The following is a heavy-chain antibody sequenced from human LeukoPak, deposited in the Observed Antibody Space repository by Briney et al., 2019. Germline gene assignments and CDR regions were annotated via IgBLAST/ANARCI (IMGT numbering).Heavy chain of an antibody. V-gene: IGHV4-38-2*02. Sequence: SETLSLTCTVSGYSINSGYYWGWIRQPPGKGLEWIGSIYYSGSTYYNPSLKSRVTISVDTSKNQFSLKLSSVTAADTAVYYCARDRRFLEWYYDYWGQGTLVTVSS. CDR1: GYSINSGYY. CDR2: IYYSGST. D-gene: IGHD3-3*01. J-gene: IGHJ4*02. CDR3: ARDRRFLEWYYDY.